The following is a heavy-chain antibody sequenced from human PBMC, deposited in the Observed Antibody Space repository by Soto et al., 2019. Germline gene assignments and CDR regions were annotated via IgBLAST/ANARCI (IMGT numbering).Heavy chain of an antibody. J-gene: IGHJ4*02. Sequence: PGGSLRLSCAASGFTFSSYGMHWLRQAPGKGLEWVSDICSNGSTKYYADSVKGRFTNSRDNAKNSLYLQMNSLRAEDTAVYYCARDGKLRYNWNKIGYFDYWGQGTLVTVSS. V-gene: IGHV3-48*01. CDR1: GFTFSSYG. CDR2: ICSNGSTK. D-gene: IGHD1-20*01. CDR3: ARDGKLRYNWNKIGYFDY.